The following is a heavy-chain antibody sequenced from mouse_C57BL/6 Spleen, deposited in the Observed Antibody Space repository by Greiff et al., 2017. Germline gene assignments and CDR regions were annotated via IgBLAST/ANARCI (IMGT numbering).Heavy chain of an antibody. J-gene: IGHJ3*01. CDR2: ISDGGSYT. D-gene: IGHD1-1*02. CDR3: ARGGYYGGFAY. Sequence: EVKLQESGGGLVKPGGSLKLSCAASGFTFSSYAMSWVRQTPEKRLEWVATISDGGSYTYYPDNVKGRFTISRDNAKNNLYLQMSHLKAEDTAMYYCARGGYYGGFAYWGQGTLVTVSA. CDR1: GFTFSSYA. V-gene: IGHV5-4*03.